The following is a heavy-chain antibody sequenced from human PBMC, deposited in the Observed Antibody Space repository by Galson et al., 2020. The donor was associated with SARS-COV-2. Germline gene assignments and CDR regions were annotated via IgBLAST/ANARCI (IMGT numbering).Heavy chain of an antibody. CDR1: GYTFTNYG. J-gene: IGHJ6*02. CDR3: ARDQVVVVAATVVFDYYLGADG. V-gene: IGHV1-18*01. CDR2: ISGYNGDA. Sequence: ASVKVSCKVSGYTFTNYGISWVRQAPGQGLEWMGWISGYNGDANYVQKFQGRVTMTTDTSTSTAYMELRGLRSDDTAVYYCARDQVVVVAATVVFDYYLGADGWGQGTTVIVSS. D-gene: IGHD2-15*01.